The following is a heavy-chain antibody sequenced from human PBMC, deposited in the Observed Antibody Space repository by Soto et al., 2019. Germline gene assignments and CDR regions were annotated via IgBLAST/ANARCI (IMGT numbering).Heavy chain of an antibody. J-gene: IGHJ6*02. Sequence: ASVKVSCKASGGTFSSYAISWVRQAPGQGLEWMGGIIPIFGTANYAQKFQGRVTITADESTSTAYMELSSLRSEDTAVYYCARDIVGATGYYYYGMDAWGQGTTVTVSS. CDR1: GGTFSSYA. D-gene: IGHD1-26*01. CDR2: IIPIFGTA. V-gene: IGHV1-69*13. CDR3: ARDIVGATGYYYYGMDA.